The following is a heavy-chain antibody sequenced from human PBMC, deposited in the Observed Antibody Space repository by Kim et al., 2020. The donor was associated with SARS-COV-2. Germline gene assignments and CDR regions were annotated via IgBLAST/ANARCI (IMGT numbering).Heavy chain of an antibody. J-gene: IGHJ4*02. CDR2: ISSNGGST. D-gene: IGHD3-22*01. Sequence: GGSLRLSCSASGLTFSSYAMHWVRQAPGKGLEYVSAISSNGGSTYYADSVKGRFTISRDNSKNTLYLQMSSLRAEDTAVYYCVKAPPDSSCYYQDYFDYCGQGTLVTVSS. V-gene: IGHV3-64D*06. CDR1: GLTFSSYA. CDR3: VKAPPDSSCYYQDYFDY.